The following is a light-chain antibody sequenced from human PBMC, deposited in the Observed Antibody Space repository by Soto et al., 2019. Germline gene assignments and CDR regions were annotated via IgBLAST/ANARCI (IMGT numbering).Light chain of an antibody. J-gene: IGKJ1*01. Sequence: EIVLTQSPGTLSLSPGERATLSCRASQSVSNNYLAWYQQKPGQSPRLLIYGASNSATGIPDRFSGSGSGTYFNLTISRLEPDHFAVYYCQQYGSSGTFGQGNKVDIK. V-gene: IGKV3-20*01. CDR1: QSVSNNY. CDR2: GAS. CDR3: QQYGSSGT.